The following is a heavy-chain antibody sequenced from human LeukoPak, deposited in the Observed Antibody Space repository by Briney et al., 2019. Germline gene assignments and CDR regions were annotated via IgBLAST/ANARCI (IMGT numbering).Heavy chain of an antibody. CDR1: GFTFSRHG. Sequence: GGSLRLSCKVSGFTFSRHGMHWVRQAPGKGLEWVAVISYEGSSKFYGDSVKGRFAIYRDNSNNTVYLQMNGLRGEDTAVYYCAKDFAKYCSGGCDFQHWGQGTLVTVSS. CDR3: AKDFAKYCSGGCDFQH. CDR2: ISYEGSSK. J-gene: IGHJ1*01. V-gene: IGHV3-30*18. D-gene: IGHD2-15*01.